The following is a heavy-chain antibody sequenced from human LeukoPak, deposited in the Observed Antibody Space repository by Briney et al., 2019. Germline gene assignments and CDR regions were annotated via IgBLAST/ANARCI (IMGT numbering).Heavy chain of an antibody. V-gene: IGHV3-53*01. J-gene: IGHJ4*02. CDR1: GFTVSSNY. CDR2: IYSGGST. D-gene: IGHD6-13*01. Sequence: GGSLRLSCAASGFTVSSNYMSWVRQAPGKGLEWVSVIYSGGSTYYADSVKGRFIISRDSSKNTLYLQMNSLRAEDTAVYYCARSLDSSSHLAYYFDYWGQGTLVTVSS. CDR3: ARSLDSSSHLAYYFDY.